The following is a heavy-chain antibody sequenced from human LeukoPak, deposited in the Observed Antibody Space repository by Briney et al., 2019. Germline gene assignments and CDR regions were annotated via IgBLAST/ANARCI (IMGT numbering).Heavy chain of an antibody. Sequence: ASVKVSCKASGYTFTGYYMHWVRQAPGQGLEWMGRINPNSGGTNYAQKFQGRVTMTRDTSISTAYMELSRLRSDDTAVYYCARAVGKTYYYDSREKSVGFVWGQGTLVTVSS. V-gene: IGHV1-2*06. CDR2: INPNSGGT. D-gene: IGHD3-22*01. CDR3: ARAVGKTYYYDSREKSVGFV. CDR1: GYTFTGYY. J-gene: IGHJ4*02.